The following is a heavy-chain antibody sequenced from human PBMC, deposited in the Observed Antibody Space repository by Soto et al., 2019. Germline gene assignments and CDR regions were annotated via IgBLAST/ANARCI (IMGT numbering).Heavy chain of an antibody. J-gene: IGHJ5*02. CDR3: SIHSRGWQPTDQNWFDP. D-gene: IGHD6-19*01. CDR1: GGSFSGYY. Sequence: PSETLSLTCAVYGGSFSGYYWSWLRQPPGKGQEWIGEINHSGSTNYNPSLKSRGTISPDTSKNQFSLRLSSVTAADTAVYYFSIHSRGWQPTDQNWFDPWGQGTLVTVSS. V-gene: IGHV4-34*01. CDR2: INHSGST.